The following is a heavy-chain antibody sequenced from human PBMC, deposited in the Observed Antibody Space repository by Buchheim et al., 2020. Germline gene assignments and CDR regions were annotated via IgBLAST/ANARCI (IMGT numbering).Heavy chain of an antibody. D-gene: IGHD1-26*01. CDR1: RFTFSSYW. J-gene: IGHJ6*03. CDR3: ARVQTIYGGWDYYYYMDV. CDR2: IKQDGSEK. V-gene: IGHV3-7*04. Sequence: EVQLVESGGGLVQPGGSLRLSCAASRFTFSSYWMSWVRQAPGKGLEWVANIKQDGSEKYYVDSVKGRFTISRDNAKNSLYLQMNSLRAEDTAVYYCARVQTIYGGWDYYYYMDVWGKGTT.